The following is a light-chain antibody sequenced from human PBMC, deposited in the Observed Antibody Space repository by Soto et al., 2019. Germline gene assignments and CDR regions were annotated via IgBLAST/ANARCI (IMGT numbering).Light chain of an antibody. V-gene: IGKV3-20*01. CDR1: QSVSSSY. J-gene: IGKJ4*01. CDR2: GAS. Sequence: EIVLTQSPGTLSLSPGERATLSCRASQSVSSSYLAWYQQKPGQAPRLLIYGASSRATGIPDRFSGSVSGTDFTLTISKLEPEDFAVYYSEQYGSSPPGLTFGGGTKVEIK. CDR3: EQYGSSPPGLT.